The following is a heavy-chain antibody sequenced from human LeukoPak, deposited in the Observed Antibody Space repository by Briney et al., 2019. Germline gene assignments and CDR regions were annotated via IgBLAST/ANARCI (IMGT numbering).Heavy chain of an antibody. CDR1: GGSISSSSYY. V-gene: IGHV4-39*07. CDR2: IYYSRST. Sequence: SETLSLTCTVSGGSISSSSYYWGWIRQPPGKGLEWIGSIYYSRSTYYNPSLKSRVSISLDKSNNLFSLKLGSVTAADTAVYYCARVAEAALHFDYWGQGALVTVSS. D-gene: IGHD6-13*01. CDR3: ARVAEAALHFDY. J-gene: IGHJ4*02.